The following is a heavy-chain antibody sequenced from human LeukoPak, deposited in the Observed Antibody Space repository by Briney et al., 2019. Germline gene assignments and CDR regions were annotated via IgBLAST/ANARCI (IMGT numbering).Heavy chain of an antibody. CDR1: GGSISSSGYY. D-gene: IGHD6-19*01. CDR3: AREGYSSGWDS. V-gene: IGHV4-39*07. J-gene: IGHJ4*02. Sequence: PSETLSLTCTVSGGSISSSGYYWGWIRQPPGKGLEWVGTIYYSGTTYYNPSLKSRVTMSVDTSKNQFSLKLSSVTAADTAVYYCAREGYSSGWDSWGQGTLVTVSS. CDR2: IYYSGTT.